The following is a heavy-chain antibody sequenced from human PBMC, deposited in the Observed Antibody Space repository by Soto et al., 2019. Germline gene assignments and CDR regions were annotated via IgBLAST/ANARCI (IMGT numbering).Heavy chain of an antibody. D-gene: IGHD3-16*02. CDR1: GFTFSSYS. CDR3: AREDHPYYDYVWGSYRYGWFDP. V-gene: IGHV3-48*02. CDR2: ISSSSSTI. Sequence: GGSLRLSCAASGFTFSSYSMNWVRQAPGKGLEWVSYISSSSSTIYYADSVKGRFTISRDNAKNSLYLQMNSLRDEDTAVYYCAREDHPYYDYVWGSYRYGWFDPWGQGTLVTVSS. J-gene: IGHJ5*02.